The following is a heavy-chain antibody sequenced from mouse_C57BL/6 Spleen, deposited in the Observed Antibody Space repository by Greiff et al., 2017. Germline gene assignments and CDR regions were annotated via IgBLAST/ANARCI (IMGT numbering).Heavy chain of an antibody. J-gene: IGHJ2*01. V-gene: IGHV1-85*01. CDR3: ARSEVTTVVAHFDY. CDR2: IYPRDGST. D-gene: IGHD1-1*01. CDR1: GYTFTSYD. Sequence: VQLQESGPELVKPGASVKLSCKASGYTFTSYDINWVKQRPGQGLEWIGWIYPRDGSTKYNEKFKGKATLTVDTSSSTAYMELHSLTSEDSAVYFCARSEVTTVVAHFDYWGQGTTLTVSS.